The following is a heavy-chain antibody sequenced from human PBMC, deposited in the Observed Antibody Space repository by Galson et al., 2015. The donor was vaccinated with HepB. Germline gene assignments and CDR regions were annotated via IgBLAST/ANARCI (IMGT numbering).Heavy chain of an antibody. CDR1: GFTFTGNA. Sequence: SLRLSCAVSGFTFTGNAMTWVRQAPGKGLEWVSGITGRGGATYYADSVKGRFTISRDNSNNTLFLQMNSLRADDTAVYYCVRDIPRFGALSSWGQGALVTVSS. CDR3: VRDIPRFGALSS. D-gene: IGHD3-3*01. J-gene: IGHJ4*01. V-gene: IGHV3-23*01. CDR2: ITGRGGAT.